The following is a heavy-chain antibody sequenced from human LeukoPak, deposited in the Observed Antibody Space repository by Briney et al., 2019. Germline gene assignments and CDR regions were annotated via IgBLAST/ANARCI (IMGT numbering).Heavy chain of an antibody. Sequence: GSLRLSCAASGFTFSSYWMSWVRQAPGKGLEWVANIKQDGSEKYYVDSVKGRFTISRDNAKNSLYLQMNGLRAEDTAVYYCAREGSWFGELAGDYWGQGTLVTVSS. CDR2: IKQDGSEK. CDR1: GFTFSSYW. CDR3: AREGSWFGELAGDY. J-gene: IGHJ4*02. V-gene: IGHV3-7*01. D-gene: IGHD3-10*01.